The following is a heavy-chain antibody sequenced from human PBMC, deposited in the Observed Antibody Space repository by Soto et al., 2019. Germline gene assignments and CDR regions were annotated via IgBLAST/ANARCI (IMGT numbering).Heavy chain of an antibody. Sequence: GESLKISCKGSGYSFTSYWIGWVRQMPGKGLEWMGTIYPGDSDTRYSPSFQGQVTISADKSISTAYLQWSSLKASDTAMYYCARVPDCSSTSCYAVWFDPWGQGTLVTVSS. J-gene: IGHJ5*02. CDR2: IYPGDSDT. V-gene: IGHV5-51*01. D-gene: IGHD2-2*01. CDR1: GYSFTSYW. CDR3: ARVPDCSSTSCYAVWFDP.